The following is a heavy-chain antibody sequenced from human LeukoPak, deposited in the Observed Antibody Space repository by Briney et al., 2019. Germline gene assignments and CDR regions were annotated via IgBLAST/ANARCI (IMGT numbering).Heavy chain of an antibody. J-gene: IGHJ5*02. D-gene: IGHD4-17*01. V-gene: IGHV3-30*18. Sequence: GGSLRLSCEASGFTLSSYAMHWVRQAPGKGLEWGAVISYDGSNKYYAASVKGRFTISRDNSKNTLYLQMNSLRAEDTAVYYCAKRPVTTARSLDPWGQGTLVTVSS. CDR2: ISYDGSNK. CDR3: AKRPVTTARSLDP. CDR1: GFTLSSYA.